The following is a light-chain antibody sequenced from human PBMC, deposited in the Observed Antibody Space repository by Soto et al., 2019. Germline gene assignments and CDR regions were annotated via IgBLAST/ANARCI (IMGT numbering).Light chain of an antibody. CDR2: GAS. J-gene: IGKJ4*01. V-gene: IGKV3-15*01. CDR3: QQCNNCPPLT. Sequence: EIVMTQSPATLSVSPGERATLSCRASQSVSSNLAWYQQKPGQAPRLLSYGASTRATGIPTRCSGSGSGTEFTLTISSLQSADFAVYYCQQCNNCPPLTFGGGTKVEIK. CDR1: QSVSSN.